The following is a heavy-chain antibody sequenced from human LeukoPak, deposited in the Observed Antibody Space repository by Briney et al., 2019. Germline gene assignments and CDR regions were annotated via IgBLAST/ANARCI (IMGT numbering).Heavy chain of an antibody. CDR2: INSDGSST. V-gene: IGHV3-74*01. CDR3: ARVGFPAGFDY. Sequence: GGSLRLSCAASGFTFSSYWMHWVRQAPGKGLVWVSRINSDGSSTSYADSVKGRFTISRDNAKNTLYPQMNSLRAEDTAVYYCARVGFPAGFDYWGQGTLVTVSS. CDR1: GFTFSSYW. D-gene: IGHD2-2*03. J-gene: IGHJ4*02.